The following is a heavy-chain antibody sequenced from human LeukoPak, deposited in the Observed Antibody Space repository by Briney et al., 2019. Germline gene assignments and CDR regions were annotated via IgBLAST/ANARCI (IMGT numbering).Heavy chain of an antibody. J-gene: IGHJ4*02. CDR1: GGSISSYY. D-gene: IGHD5-12*01. V-gene: IGHV4-4*07. Sequence: PETLSLTCTVSGGSISSYYWSWIRQPAGKGLEWIGRIYTSGSTNYNPPLKSRVTMSVDTSKNQFSLKLSSVTAADTAVYYCAREKVEMATIGGFDYWGQGTLVTVSS. CDR2: IYTSGST. CDR3: AREKVEMATIGGFDY.